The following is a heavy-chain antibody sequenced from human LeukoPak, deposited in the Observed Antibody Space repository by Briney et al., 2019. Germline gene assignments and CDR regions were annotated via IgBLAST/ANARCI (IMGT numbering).Heavy chain of an antibody. D-gene: IGHD2-2*01. CDR1: GFTFSSYG. CDR2: ISYDGSNQ. J-gene: IGHJ4*02. Sequence: WGSLRLSAAASGFTFSSYGMHWVRQAPGKGRQGVADISYDGSNQYYAYSVKGRFTISRDNSKNTLYLQMNSLRAEDTAVYYCAKEGDIVVVPAAFPLDYWGQGTLVTVSS. V-gene: IGHV3-30*18. CDR3: AKEGDIVVVPAAFPLDY.